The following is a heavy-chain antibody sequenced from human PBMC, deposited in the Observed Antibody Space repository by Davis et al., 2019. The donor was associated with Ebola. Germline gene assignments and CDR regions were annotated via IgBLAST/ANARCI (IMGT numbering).Heavy chain of an antibody. CDR1: GFTFSDYY. CDR2: ISSSGSTI. D-gene: IGHD2-2*02. Sequence: GESLKISCAASGFTFSDYYMSWIRQAPGKGLEWVSYISSSGSTIYYADSVKGRFTISRDNAKNSLYLQMNSLRAEDTAVYYCARGCSSTSCYNYGYYYGMDVWGQGTTVTVSS. J-gene: IGHJ6*02. V-gene: IGHV3-11*04. CDR3: ARGCSSTSCYNYGYYYGMDV.